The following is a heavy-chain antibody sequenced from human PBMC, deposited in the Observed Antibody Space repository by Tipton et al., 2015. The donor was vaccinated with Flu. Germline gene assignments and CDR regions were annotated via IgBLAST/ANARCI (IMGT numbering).Heavy chain of an antibody. Sequence: TLSLTCTVSGGSISSYYWSWIRQPPGKGLEWIGYIYYSGSTNYNPSLKSRVTISVDTSKNQFSLKLSSVTAADTAVYYCARDVPIVGATGYYYGMDVWGQGTTVTVSS. CDR1: GGSISSYY. CDR3: ARDVPIVGATGYYYGMDV. CDR2: IYYSGST. V-gene: IGHV4-59*01. J-gene: IGHJ6*02. D-gene: IGHD1-26*01.